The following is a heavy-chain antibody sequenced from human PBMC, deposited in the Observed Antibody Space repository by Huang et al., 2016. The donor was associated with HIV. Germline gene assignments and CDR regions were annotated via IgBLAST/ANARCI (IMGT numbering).Heavy chain of an antibody. V-gene: IGHV1-18*04. Sequence: QVHLVQSGAEVKKPGASVRVSCKTSGYNFVSYTIAWVRQAPGQGREWMGWISDYSGNRNYAQNFQVRVSMTTDRSTSTAYMELRSLRPDDTAVYYCARGVPALGIRGRYYFDSWGQGTLVTVSS. CDR1: GYNFVSYT. D-gene: IGHD7-27*01. CDR2: ISDYSGNR. J-gene: IGHJ4*02. CDR3: ARGVPALGIRGRYYFDS.